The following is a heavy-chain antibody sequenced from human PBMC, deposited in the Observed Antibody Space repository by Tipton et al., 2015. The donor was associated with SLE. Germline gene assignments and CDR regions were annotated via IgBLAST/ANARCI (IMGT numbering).Heavy chain of an antibody. V-gene: IGHV1-8*01. D-gene: IGHD3-3*01. J-gene: IGHJ4*02. CDR1: GYTFTSYD. CDR3: ARGPSWSGYYYYFDY. Sequence: QLVQSGAEVKKPGAAVKVSCKASGYTFTSYDINWVRQATGQGLEWMGWMNPNSGNTGYAQEFQGRVTITRNTFISTAYMELSSLRSEDTALYYCARGPSWSGYYYYFDYWGQGSLVTVSS. CDR2: MNPNSGNT.